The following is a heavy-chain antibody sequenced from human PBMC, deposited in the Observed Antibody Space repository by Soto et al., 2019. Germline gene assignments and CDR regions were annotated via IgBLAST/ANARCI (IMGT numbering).Heavy chain of an antibody. J-gene: IGHJ4*02. V-gene: IGHV3-23*01. CDR2: ISGSGGST. CDR1: GFTFSSYA. Sequence: EVQLLESGGGLVQPGGSLRLSCAASGFTFSSYAMSWVRQAPGKGLEWGSAISGSGGSTYYADSVKGRFTISRDNSKNTLYMQMNSLRAEDTAVYYCAKAQWELLWGCPNYWGQGTLVTVSS. CDR3: AKAQWELLWGCPNY. D-gene: IGHD1-26*01.